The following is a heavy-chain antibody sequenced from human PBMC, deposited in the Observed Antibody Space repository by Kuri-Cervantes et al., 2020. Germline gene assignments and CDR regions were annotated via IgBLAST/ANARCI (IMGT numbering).Heavy chain of an antibody. D-gene: IGHD6-13*01. CDR1: GFTFDDYT. CDR3: ARQKQQLVWNYFDY. CDR2: INWDGGST. Sequence: GESLKISCAASGFTFDDYTMHWVRQAPGKGLEWVSLINWDGGSTYYADSVKGRFTISRDNSRHSLYLQMNSLRAADTAVYYCARQKQQLVWNYFDYWGQGTLVTVSS. J-gene: IGHJ4*02. V-gene: IGHV3-43*01.